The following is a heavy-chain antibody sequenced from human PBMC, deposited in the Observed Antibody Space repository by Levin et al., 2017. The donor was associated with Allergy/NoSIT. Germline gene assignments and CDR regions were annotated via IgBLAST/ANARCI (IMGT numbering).Heavy chain of an antibody. CDR3: AKDLTNRGYCSGSSCYRLDY. CDR2: ISSDSNNE. Sequence: LSLTCAASGFTFSSYGMHWVRQAPGKGLEWVSVISSDSNNEYYSDSVKGRFTISRDNSKNTVYLQMSSLIPEDTAVYYCAKDLTNRGYCSGSSCYRLDYWGQGTLVTVSS. CDR1: GFTFSSYG. V-gene: IGHV3-30*18. J-gene: IGHJ4*02. D-gene: IGHD2-15*01.